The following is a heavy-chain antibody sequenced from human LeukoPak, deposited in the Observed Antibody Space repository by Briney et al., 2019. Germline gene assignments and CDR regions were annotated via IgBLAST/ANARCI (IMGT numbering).Heavy chain of an antibody. V-gene: IGHV4-4*02. J-gene: IGHJ4*02. CDR2: IYHSGST. Sequence: SETLSLTCAVSGGSLSSNNWWTWVRQPPGKGLEWIGEIYHSGSTNYNPSLKSRVTMSVDKSKNQFFLKLTSVTAADTAVYYCVRGFPSSGTYWGQGTLVTVSS. CDR3: VRGFPSSGTY. D-gene: IGHD6-19*01. CDR1: GGSLSSNNW.